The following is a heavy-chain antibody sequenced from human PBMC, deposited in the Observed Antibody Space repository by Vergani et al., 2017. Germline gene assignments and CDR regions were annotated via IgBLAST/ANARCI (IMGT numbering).Heavy chain of an antibody. V-gene: IGHV2-70*15. CDR2: IDWDDDK. Sequence: QVTLRESGPALVKPTQTLTLTCTFSGFSLSTSGMCVSWIRQPPGKALEWLARIDWDDDKYYSTSLKTRLTISKDTSKNQVVLTMTNMDPVDTATYYCARVYYGSGIFEGWFDPWGQGTLVTVSS. D-gene: IGHD3-10*01. J-gene: IGHJ5*02. CDR3: ARVYYGSGIFEGWFDP. CDR1: GFSLSTSGMC.